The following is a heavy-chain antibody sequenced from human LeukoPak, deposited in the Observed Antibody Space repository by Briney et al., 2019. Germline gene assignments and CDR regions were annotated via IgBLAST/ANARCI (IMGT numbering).Heavy chain of an antibody. V-gene: IGHV3-30*03. CDR1: GFTFSSYG. CDR2: ISYDGSNK. Sequence: GGSLRLSCAASGFTFSSYGMHWVRQAPGKGLEWVAVISYDGSNKYYADSVKGRFTISRDNSKNTLYLQMNSLRAEDTAVYYCARLPNNIVVVTRYFDYWGQGTLVTVSS. CDR3: ARLPNNIVVVTRYFDY. J-gene: IGHJ4*02. D-gene: IGHD2-21*02.